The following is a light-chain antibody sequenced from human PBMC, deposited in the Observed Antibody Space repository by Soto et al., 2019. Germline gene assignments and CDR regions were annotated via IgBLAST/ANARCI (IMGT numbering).Light chain of an antibody. CDR2: AAS. J-gene: IGKJ5*01. CDR3: QQYGSSSIT. V-gene: IGKV3-20*01. Sequence: EVVLMQSPGTLSLSPWERAALSCIASHSVGSNYLAWYQQKPGQAPKLLIYAASRRATGIPDRFSGSGSGTDFTLTISRLEPEDFAVYYCQQYGSSSITFGQGTRLEIK. CDR1: HSVGSNY.